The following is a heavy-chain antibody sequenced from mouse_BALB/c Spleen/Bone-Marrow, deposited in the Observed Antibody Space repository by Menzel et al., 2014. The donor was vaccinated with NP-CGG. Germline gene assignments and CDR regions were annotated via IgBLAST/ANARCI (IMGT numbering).Heavy chain of an antibody. CDR3: ARDRAARATGYYSDY. CDR2: IRNKANGYTT. Sequence: EVKLVESGGGLVQPGGSLRLSCATSGFTFTDYYMSWVRQPPGKALEWLGFIRNKANGYTTEHSASVKGQFTISRDNSQSILYLQMNTLRAEDSATYYCARDRAARATGYYSDYWGQGTTLTVSS. J-gene: IGHJ2*01. V-gene: IGHV7-3*02. CDR1: GFTFTDYY. D-gene: IGHD3-1*01.